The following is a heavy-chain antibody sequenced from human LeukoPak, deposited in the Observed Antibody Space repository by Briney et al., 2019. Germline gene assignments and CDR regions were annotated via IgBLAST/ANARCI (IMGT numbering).Heavy chain of an antibody. V-gene: IGHV4-59*01. J-gene: IGHJ4*02. CDR3: ARNPSILRPYYFDY. Sequence: SETLSLTCTVSGGSISSSYWSWIRQPPGKGLEWIGYIYYSGSTNYNPSLKSRVTISVDTSKNQFSLKLSSVTAADTAVYYCARNPSILRPYYFDYWGQGTLVTVSS. CDR1: GGSISSSY. D-gene: IGHD2-21*01. CDR2: IYYSGST.